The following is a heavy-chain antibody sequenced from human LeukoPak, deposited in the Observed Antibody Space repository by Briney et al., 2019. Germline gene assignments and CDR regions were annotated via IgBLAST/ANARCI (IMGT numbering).Heavy chain of an antibody. V-gene: IGHV3-7*01. CDR2: IKQDGSEK. CDR1: GFTFSSYW. J-gene: IGHJ6*03. Sequence: GGSLRLSCAASGFTFSSYWMSWVRQAPGKGLEWVANIKQDGSEKYYVDSVKGRFAISRDNGKNSLYLQMNSLRAEDTAVYYCARDLTLMVRGGYYYMDVWGKGTTVTVSS. D-gene: IGHD3-10*01. CDR3: ARDLTLMVRGGYYYMDV.